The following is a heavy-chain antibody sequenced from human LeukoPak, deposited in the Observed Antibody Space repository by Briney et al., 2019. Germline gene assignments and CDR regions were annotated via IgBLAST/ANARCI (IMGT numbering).Heavy chain of an antibody. CDR3: AKDFWSGYYSGYFDY. J-gene: IGHJ4*02. Sequence: GGSLRLSCEVSGFSFSDFLMYWVRQAPGKELEFISAISGNSDYISYADSVKGRFFVSRGNTKNSLFLQMSSLRAEDTAVYYCAKDFWSGYYSGYFDYWGQGTLVTVSS. V-gene: IGHV3-21*04. CDR1: GFSFSDFL. D-gene: IGHD3-3*01. CDR2: ISGNSDYI.